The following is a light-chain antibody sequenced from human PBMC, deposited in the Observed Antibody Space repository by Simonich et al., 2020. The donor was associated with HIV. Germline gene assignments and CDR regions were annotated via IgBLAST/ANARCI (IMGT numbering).Light chain of an antibody. CDR3: QQYNNWPLF. CDR1: QSVSSN. Sequence: EIVMTQSPATLSVSPGQRPTLSCRASQSVSSNLAWYQQKPGQAPRLLIYGASTRATGIPARFSGTGSGTEFTLTISSVQSEDFVVYYCQQYNNWPLFFGQGTKLEIK. CDR2: GAS. V-gene: IGKV3-15*01. J-gene: IGKJ2*01.